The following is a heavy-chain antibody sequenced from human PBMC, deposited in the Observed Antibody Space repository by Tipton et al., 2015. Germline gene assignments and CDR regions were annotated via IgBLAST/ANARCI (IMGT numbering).Heavy chain of an antibody. V-gene: IGHV4-59*01. CDR3: ARGHYVARMDV. Sequence: TLSLTCSVSSDSISKYYWSWIRQPPGKELEWIGYIQYSGSTNYNPSLKSRVTISVDTSKTQYSLNLSSVTAAGTAVYYCARGHYVARMDVWGQVTTVTVSS. D-gene: IGHD3-10*02. J-gene: IGHJ6*02. CDR1: SDSISKYY. CDR2: IQYSGST.